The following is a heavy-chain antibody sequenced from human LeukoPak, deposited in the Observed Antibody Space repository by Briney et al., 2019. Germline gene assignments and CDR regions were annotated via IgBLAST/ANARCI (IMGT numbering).Heavy chain of an antibody. V-gene: IGHV4-34*01. Sequence: PSETLSLTCAVYGGSFSGYYWSWIRQPPGKGLEWIGEINHSGSTNYNPPLKSRVTISVDTSKNQFSLKLSSVTAADTAVYYCARLASSSPGWYYYYGMDVWGQGTTVTVSS. CDR1: GGSFSGYY. CDR2: INHSGST. CDR3: ARLASSSPGWYYYYGMDV. J-gene: IGHJ6*02. D-gene: IGHD6-6*01.